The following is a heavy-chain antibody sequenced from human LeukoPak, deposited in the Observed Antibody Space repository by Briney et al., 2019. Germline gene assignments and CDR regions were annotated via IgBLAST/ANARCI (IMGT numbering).Heavy chain of an antibody. D-gene: IGHD4-17*01. J-gene: IGHJ5*02. CDR2: ISSSSSTI. CDR1: GFTFSSYS. V-gene: IGHV3-48*02. CDR3: ASFDCGDYVWFDP. Sequence: GGSLRLSCAASGFTFSSYSMNWVRQAPGKGLEWVSYISSSSSTIYYADSVKGRFTISRDNAKNSLYLQMNSLRDEDTAVYYCASFDCGDYVWFDPWGQGTLVTVSS.